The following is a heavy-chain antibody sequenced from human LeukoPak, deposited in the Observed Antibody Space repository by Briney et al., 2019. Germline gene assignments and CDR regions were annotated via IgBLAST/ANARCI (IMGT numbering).Heavy chain of an antibody. CDR3: AREEMAKIGTFDY. Sequence: PSETLSLTCTVSGGSISSSSYYWGWIRQPPGKGLEWIGSIYYSGSTYYNPSLKSRVTISVDTSKNQFSLKLSSVTAADTAVYYCAREEMAKIGTFDYWGQGTLVTVSS. CDR1: GGSISSSSYY. J-gene: IGHJ4*02. V-gene: IGHV4-39*07. CDR2: IYYSGST. D-gene: IGHD5-24*01.